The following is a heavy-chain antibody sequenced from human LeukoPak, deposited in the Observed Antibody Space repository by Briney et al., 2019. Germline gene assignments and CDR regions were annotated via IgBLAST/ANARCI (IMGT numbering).Heavy chain of an antibody. CDR1: GFTFADYT. V-gene: IGHV3-43*01. CDR2: INWDGGRI. Sequence: GGSLRLSCAASGFTFADYTMHWVRQRPGKGLEWVSFINWDGGRISYADSVKGRFTISRDNSKSSLYLQMNGLSAADTALYYCAKGYGYGFGPYYYDFWGQGTVVTVSS. D-gene: IGHD5-18*01. CDR3: AKGYGYGFGPYYYDF. J-gene: IGHJ4*02.